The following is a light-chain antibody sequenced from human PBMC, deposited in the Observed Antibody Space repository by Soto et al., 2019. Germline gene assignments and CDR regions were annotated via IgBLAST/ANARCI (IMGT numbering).Light chain of an antibody. Sequence: PSTLSASVGDSVTITCRASQSISTWLAWYQQKPGQAPRLLIYDASTRATGIPARFRGSGSGTDFTLTISSLEPEDFAVYYCQLRNNWPPSITSGQGARLEIK. CDR1: QSISTW. V-gene: IGKV3-11*01. J-gene: IGKJ5*01. CDR3: QLRNNWPPSIT. CDR2: DAS.